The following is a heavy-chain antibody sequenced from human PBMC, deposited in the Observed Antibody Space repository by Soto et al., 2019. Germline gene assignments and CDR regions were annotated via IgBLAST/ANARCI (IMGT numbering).Heavy chain of an antibody. V-gene: IGHV3-23*01. J-gene: IGHJ4*02. Sequence: EVQILESGGGLVQPGGSLRLSCAASGFPFSTYAMAWVRQAPGKGLEWVSPISGTTGHAFYADSVKDRFTISRDNSKNTLYLQMDSLRAEDTAVYHCARAPSEYIWGSYLRYYEYWGQGTLVTVSS. CDR1: GFPFSTYA. D-gene: IGHD3-16*01. CDR2: ISGTTGHA. CDR3: ARAPSEYIWGSYLRYYEY.